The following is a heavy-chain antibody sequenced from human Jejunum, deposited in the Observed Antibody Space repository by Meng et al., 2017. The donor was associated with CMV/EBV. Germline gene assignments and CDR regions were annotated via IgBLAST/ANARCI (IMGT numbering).Heavy chain of an antibody. CDR3: AKRNYDSTAYYLAFDY. D-gene: IGHD3-22*01. V-gene: IGHV4-39*01. Sequence: GSISTSSSSWVWTRQPPGKGLEWIGSISYSGSTYYTPSLKSRVTISVDTSKSQFSLKLTSVTAADTAVYYCAKRNYDSTAYYLAFDYWGQGTLVTVSS. CDR1: GSISTSSSS. J-gene: IGHJ4*02. CDR2: ISYSGST.